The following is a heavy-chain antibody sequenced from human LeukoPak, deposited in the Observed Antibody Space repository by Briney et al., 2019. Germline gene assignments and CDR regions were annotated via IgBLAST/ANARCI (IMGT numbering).Heavy chain of an antibody. CDR2: ISYDGSNK. V-gene: IGHV3-30-3*01. CDR1: GFTFSSYA. CDR3: ARDSIDITMIVVVTNLFDY. D-gene: IGHD3-22*01. Sequence: GGSLRLSCAASGFTFSSYAMHWVRQAPGKGLEWVAVISYDGSNKYYADSVKGRFTISRGNSKNTLYLQMNSLRAEDTAVYYCARDSIDITMIVVVTNLFDYWGQGTLVTVSS. J-gene: IGHJ4*02.